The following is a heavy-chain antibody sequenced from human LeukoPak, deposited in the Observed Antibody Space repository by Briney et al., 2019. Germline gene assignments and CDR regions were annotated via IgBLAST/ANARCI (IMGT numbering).Heavy chain of an antibody. V-gene: IGHV1-18*01. J-gene: IGHJ4*02. CDR2: ISAYNGNT. Sequence: ASVKVSCKASGYTFTSYGISWVRQAPGQGLEWMGWISAYNGNTNYAQKLQGRVTMTTDTSTSTAYMELRSLRSDDTAVYYCARDGGYTIFGVVITSGNDYWGQGTWSPSPQ. CDR1: GYTFTSYG. D-gene: IGHD3-3*01. CDR3: ARDGGYTIFGVVITSGNDY.